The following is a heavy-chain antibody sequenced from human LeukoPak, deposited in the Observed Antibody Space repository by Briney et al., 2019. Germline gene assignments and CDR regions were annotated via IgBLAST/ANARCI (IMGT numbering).Heavy chain of an antibody. CDR1: GYSINSGYF. Sequence: ASETLSLTCAVSGYSINSGYFWGWIRQPPGKGLEWIGNIYHTGSTYYKSSLKSRVTISVDTSKNQFSLKPSSVTAADTAVYYCARKGIAVTGIYDYWGQGILVTVSS. V-gene: IGHV4-38-2*01. CDR3: ARKGIAVTGIYDY. CDR2: IYHTGST. J-gene: IGHJ4*02. D-gene: IGHD6-19*01.